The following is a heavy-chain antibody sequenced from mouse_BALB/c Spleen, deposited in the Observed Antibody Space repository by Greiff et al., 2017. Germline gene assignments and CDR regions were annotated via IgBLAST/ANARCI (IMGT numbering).Heavy chain of an antibody. V-gene: IGHV14-3*02. CDR3: ARSPTATAWFAY. J-gene: IGHJ3*01. D-gene: IGHD1-2*01. CDR1: GFNIKDTY. Sequence: EVQGVESGAELVKPGASVKLSCTASGFNIKDTYMHWVKQRPEQGLEWIGRIDPANGNTKYDPKFQGKATITADTSSNTAYLQLSSLTSEDTAVYYCARSPTATAWFAYWGQGTLVTVSA. CDR2: IDPANGNT.